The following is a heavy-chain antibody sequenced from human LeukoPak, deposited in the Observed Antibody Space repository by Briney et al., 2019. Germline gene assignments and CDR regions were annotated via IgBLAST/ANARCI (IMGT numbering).Heavy chain of an antibody. D-gene: IGHD6-19*01. V-gene: IGHV3-30*02. CDR3: AKDLGSSGWYGDY. CDR1: GFTFSSYG. CDR2: IRYDGSNK. Sequence: GGSLRLSCAASGFTFSSYGMHWVRQAPGEGLEWVAFIRYDGSNKYYADSVKGRFTISRDNSKNTLYLQMNSLRAEDTAVYYCAKDLGSSGWYGDYWGQGTLVTVSS. J-gene: IGHJ4*02.